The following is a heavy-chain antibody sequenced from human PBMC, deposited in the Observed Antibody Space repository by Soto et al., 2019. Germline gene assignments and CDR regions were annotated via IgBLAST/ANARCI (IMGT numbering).Heavy chain of an antibody. D-gene: IGHD6-13*01. Sequence: QVQLVESGGGVVQPGGSLRLSCAASGFTFNNYGMHWVRQAPGKGLEWVAVIWNDGSGYYYANSVKGRFTISRDNSKNTRYLQMSSLLAEDTAVYFCARRQISPPTRGAAAARGGMDVWGHGTTVTVSS. CDR1: GFTFNNYG. CDR3: ARRQISPPTRGAAAARGGMDV. J-gene: IGHJ6*02. V-gene: IGHV3-33*01. CDR2: IWNDGSGY.